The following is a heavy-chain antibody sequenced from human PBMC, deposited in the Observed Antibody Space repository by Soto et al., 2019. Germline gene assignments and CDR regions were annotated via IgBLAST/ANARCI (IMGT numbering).Heavy chain of an antibody. CDR3: ARHYEILTGSTIYPAPPGMDV. Sequence: SETLSLTCTVSGGSISNDGYYCSWLRQHPGMRLEWFGYIYYSGSTNYNAALKWRVTISVDTSKNQFSLKLSSVTAADTAVYYCARHYEILTGSTIYPAPPGMDVWGQGTTVTGS. J-gene: IGHJ6*02. CDR1: GGSISNDGYY. V-gene: IGHV4-61*08. CDR2: IYYSGST. D-gene: IGHD3-9*01.